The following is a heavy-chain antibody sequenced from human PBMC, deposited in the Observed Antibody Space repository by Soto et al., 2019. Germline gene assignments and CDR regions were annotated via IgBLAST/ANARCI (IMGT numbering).Heavy chain of an antibody. Sequence: QVQLVESGGGVVQPGRSLRLSCAASGFTCSTYGMHWVRQAPGNGLEWVAVISYDGTNKYYADSVKGRFTISRDNSKNTLNLQMNRLRAEDTAVYYGANERYSSRSPDFDYWGQGTLVTVSS. D-gene: IGHD6-13*01. CDR3: ANERYSSRSPDFDY. CDR2: ISYDGTNK. V-gene: IGHV3-30*18. CDR1: GFTCSTYG. J-gene: IGHJ4*02.